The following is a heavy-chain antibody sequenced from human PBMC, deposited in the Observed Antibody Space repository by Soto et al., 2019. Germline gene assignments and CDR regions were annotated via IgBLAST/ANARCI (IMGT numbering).Heavy chain of an antibody. J-gene: IGHJ4*02. CDR3: AKDLRIAVAGTDYFDS. CDR1: GFSFSTYR. D-gene: IGHD6-19*01. CDR2: ISYDVTNK. Sequence: GGSLRLSCAAAGFSFSTYRMHWFRQAPGKGLEWVAVISYDVTNKYYADSVKGRFTISRDNSKNTLYLQMNSLRAEDTAVYYCAKDLRIAVAGTDYFDSWGQGTLVTVSS. V-gene: IGHV3-30*18.